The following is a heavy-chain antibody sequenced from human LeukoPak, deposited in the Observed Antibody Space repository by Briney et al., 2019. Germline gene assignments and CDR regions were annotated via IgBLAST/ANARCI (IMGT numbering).Heavy chain of an antibody. J-gene: IGHJ4*02. D-gene: IGHD3-22*01. CDR1: GGSISGGDYY. CDR2: IYYSGST. V-gene: IGHV4-30-4*01. CDR3: ARGLFYYDSSGYGGYYFDY. Sequence: PSETLSLTCTVSGGSISGGDYYWSWIRQPPGKGLDWIGYIYYSGSTYYNPSLKSRVTMSVDTSKNQFSLKLSSVTAADTAVYYCARGLFYYDSSGYGGYYFDYWGQGTLVTVSS.